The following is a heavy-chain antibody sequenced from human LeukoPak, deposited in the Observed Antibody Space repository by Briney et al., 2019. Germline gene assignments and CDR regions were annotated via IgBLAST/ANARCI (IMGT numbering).Heavy chain of an antibody. Sequence: SETLSLTCTVSGGSISSYYWSWIRQPPGKGLEWLGYIYYSGSTNYNPSLKSRVTISVDTSKNQFSLKLSSVTAADTAVYYCARVNYYDSSGLLDYWGQGTLVTVSS. J-gene: IGHJ4*02. CDR1: GGSISSYY. CDR3: ARVNYYDSSGLLDY. D-gene: IGHD3-22*01. V-gene: IGHV4-59*01. CDR2: IYYSGST.